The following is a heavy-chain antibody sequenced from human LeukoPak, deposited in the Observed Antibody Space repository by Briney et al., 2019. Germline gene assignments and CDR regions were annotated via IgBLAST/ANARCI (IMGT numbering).Heavy chain of an antibody. V-gene: IGHV4-34*01. CDR2: INHSGST. Sequence: SETLSLTCAVYGGSFSGYYWSWIRQPPGKGLEWIGEINHSGSTNYNPSLKSRVTISVDTSKNQFSLKLSSVTAADTAVYYCARVTVSNCFDYWGQGTLVTVSS. CDR1: GGSFSGYY. J-gene: IGHJ4*02. CDR3: ARVTVSNCFDY.